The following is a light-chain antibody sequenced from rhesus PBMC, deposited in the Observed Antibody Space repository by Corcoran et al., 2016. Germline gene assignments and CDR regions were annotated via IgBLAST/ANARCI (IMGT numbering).Light chain of an antibody. CDR1: QSLLHSNGYTY. Sequence: DIVMTQTPLSLPVTPGEPASISCRSSQSLLHSNGYTYLFWYLQKPGQSPQLLNYLGSNRASGVPDRFVGSGSGTDFTLKISRVEAGDVGVYYCLQDIQLPYSFGQGTKVEIK. J-gene: IGKJ2*01. CDR3: LQDIQLPYS. CDR2: LGS. V-gene: IGKV2-78*01.